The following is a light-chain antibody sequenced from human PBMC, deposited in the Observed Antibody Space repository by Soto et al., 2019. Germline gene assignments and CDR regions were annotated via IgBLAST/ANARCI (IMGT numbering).Light chain of an antibody. CDR1: SSDVGGYNY. V-gene: IGLV2-8*01. CDR2: EVS. J-gene: IGLJ2*01. Sequence: QSALTQPPSASGSPGQSVTISCTGMSSDVGGYNYVSWYQQHPGKAPKLMIYEVSKRPSGVPDRFSGSKSGNTASLTVSGLQAEDEADNYCSSYAGANSVVFGGGTKLTVL. CDR3: SSYAGANSVV.